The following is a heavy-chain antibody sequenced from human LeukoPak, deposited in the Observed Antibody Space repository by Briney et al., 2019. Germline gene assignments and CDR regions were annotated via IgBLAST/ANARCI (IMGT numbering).Heavy chain of an antibody. V-gene: IGHV3-23*01. CDR3: AKDARGSWDRNAFDI. J-gene: IGHJ3*02. CDR1: GFTFSSYA. Sequence: PRGSLRLSCAASGFTFSSYAMIWVRQAAGQELAWVSAISGRGGSTYYADSVQGRFTISSDNSKNTLYPQANSLRAEDTALYYLAKDARGSWDRNAFDIWGQGTMVTVSS. D-gene: IGHD6-13*01. CDR2: ISGRGGST.